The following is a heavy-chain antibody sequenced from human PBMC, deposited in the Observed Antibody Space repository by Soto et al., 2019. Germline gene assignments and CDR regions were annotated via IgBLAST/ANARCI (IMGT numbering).Heavy chain of an antibody. CDR1: GGSISSSSYY. D-gene: IGHD3-22*01. J-gene: IGHJ3*02. V-gene: IGHV4-39*01. CDR3: ARLGRWLSRSDAFDI. Sequence: SETLSLTCTVSGGSISSSSYYWGWIRQPPGKGLEWIGSIYYSGSTYYNPSLKSRVTISVDTSKNQFSLKLSSVTAADTAVYYCARLGRWLSRSDAFDIWGQGTMVTVSS. CDR2: IYYSGST.